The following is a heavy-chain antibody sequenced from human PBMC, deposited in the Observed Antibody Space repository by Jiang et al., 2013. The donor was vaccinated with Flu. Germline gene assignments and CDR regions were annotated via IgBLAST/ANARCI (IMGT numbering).Heavy chain of an antibody. J-gene: IGHJ4*02. Sequence: GAEVKKPGSSVKVSCKASGGTFSSYAISWVRQAPGQGLEWMGRIIPILGIANYAQKFQGRVTITADKSTSTAYMELSSLRSEDTAVYYCARDPNPLGVMGFDYWGQGTLVTVSS. V-gene: IGHV1-69*04. D-gene: IGHD3-16*01. CDR1: GGTFSSYA. CDR2: IIPILGIA. CDR3: ARDPNPLGVMGFDY.